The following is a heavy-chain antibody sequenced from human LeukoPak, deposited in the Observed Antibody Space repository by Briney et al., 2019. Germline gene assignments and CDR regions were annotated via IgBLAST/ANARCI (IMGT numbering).Heavy chain of an antibody. J-gene: IGHJ4*02. CDR2: ISGSGGST. V-gene: IGHV3-23*01. CDR1: GFTFSSYA. D-gene: IGHD3-22*01. CDR3: AKSYYYDSSTRFDY. Sequence: GGSLRLSCAASGFTFSSYAMSWVRQAPGKGLEWVSAISGSGGSTYYADSVKGRFTISRDNSKNTLYLQMNSLRAEDTAVYCCAKSYYYDSSTRFDYWGQGTLVTVSS.